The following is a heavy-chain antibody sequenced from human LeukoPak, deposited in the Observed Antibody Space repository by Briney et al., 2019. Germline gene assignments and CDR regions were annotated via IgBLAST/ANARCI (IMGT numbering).Heavy chain of an antibody. J-gene: IGHJ4*02. D-gene: IGHD3-22*01. V-gene: IGHV3-7*01. Sequence: GGSLRLSCAASGFTFSSYWMSWVRQAPGKGLEWVANIKQDGSEKYYVDSVKGRFTISRDNAKNSLYLQMNSLRAEDTAVYYCARGVHYYDSSGYYYGYWGQGTLVTVSS. CDR3: ARGVHYYDSSGYYYGY. CDR1: GFTFSSYW. CDR2: IKQDGSEK.